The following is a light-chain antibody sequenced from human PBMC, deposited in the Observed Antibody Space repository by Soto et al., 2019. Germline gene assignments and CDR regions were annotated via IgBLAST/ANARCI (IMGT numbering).Light chain of an antibody. CDR3: KQYSSSSPN. Sequence: DIQMTQSPSTLSASVGDRVTITCRASQSISSRLAWYQQKPGKAPKLLIYGASSLESGLPSRFSGSGSVTEVSLTIDSLQPYYFVSYYCKQYSSSSPNFGHWTNLEIK. CDR1: QSISSR. CDR2: GAS. J-gene: IGKJ2*01. V-gene: IGKV1-5*01.